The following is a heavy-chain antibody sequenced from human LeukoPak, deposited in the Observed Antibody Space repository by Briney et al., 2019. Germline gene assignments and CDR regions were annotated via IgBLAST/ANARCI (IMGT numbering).Heavy chain of an antibody. CDR1: GGTFSSYA. CDR3: AREFGSGYYYNYYYGMDV. V-gene: IGHV1-69*04. D-gene: IGHD3-22*01. Sequence: SVNVSCKASGGTFSSYAISWVRQAPGQGLEWMGRIIPILGIANYAQKFQGRVTITADKSTSTAYMELSSLRSEDTAVYYCAREFGSGYYYNYYYGMDVWGQGTTVTVSS. CDR2: IIPILGIA. J-gene: IGHJ6*02.